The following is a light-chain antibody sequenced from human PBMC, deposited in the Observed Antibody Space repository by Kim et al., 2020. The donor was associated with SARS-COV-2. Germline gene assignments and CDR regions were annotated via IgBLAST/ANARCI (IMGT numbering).Light chain of an antibody. CDR3: QQYNGC. CDR2: GAS. J-gene: IGKJ2*01. V-gene: IGKV1-5*01. CDR1: QNINRW. Sequence: DIQMTQSPSTLSASIGDRVTITCRASQNINRWLAWFQQKPGKAPKLLIYGASTLQSGVPSRFSGSGSGTEFTLTISSLQPDDFATYYCQQYNGCFGQGTKLEIK.